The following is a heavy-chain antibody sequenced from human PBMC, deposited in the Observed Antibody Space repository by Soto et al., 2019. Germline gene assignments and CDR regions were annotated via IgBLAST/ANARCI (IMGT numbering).Heavy chain of an antibody. CDR2: ISGNSDTT. D-gene: IGHD6-13*01. Sequence: GGSLRLACAAPGFTFNSYAMTWVRQAPGKGLEWVSSISGNSDTTYYADSVKGRFTISRDNSKNTLYLQMNSLRVEDTAVYYSVKDWRGNSCPCMDVWGQGTTVTVSS. CDR1: GFTFNSYA. J-gene: IGHJ6*02. CDR3: VKDWRGNSCPCMDV. V-gene: IGHV3-23*01.